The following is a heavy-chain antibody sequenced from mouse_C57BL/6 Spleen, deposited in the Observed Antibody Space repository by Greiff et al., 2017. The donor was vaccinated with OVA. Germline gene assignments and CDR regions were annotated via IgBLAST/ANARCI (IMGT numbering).Heavy chain of an antibody. CDR3: ARGDSLDY. CDR1: GYTFTDYY. Sequence: VQLQQSGPELVKPGASVKISCKASGYTFTDYYMNWVKQSHGKSLEWIGDINPNNGGTSYNQKFKGKATLTVDKSSSTAYMELRSLTSEDSAVYYCARGDSLDYWGQGTTLTVSS. CDR2: INPNNGGT. V-gene: IGHV1-26*01. J-gene: IGHJ2*01.